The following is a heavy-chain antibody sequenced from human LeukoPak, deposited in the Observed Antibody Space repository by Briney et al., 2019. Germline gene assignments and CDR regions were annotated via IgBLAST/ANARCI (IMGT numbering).Heavy chain of an antibody. D-gene: IGHD4-11*01. CDR2: SRADNGDT. CDR1: GYKFLSHG. J-gene: IGHJ1*01. Sequence: GASVRVSCKTSGYKFLSHGISWVRQAPGQGLEWLGWSRADNGDTRFAQKFQGRFTMTTDTSTSTAHMELRSLRSDDTAVYYCARDWPTVIADFWGQGTLVTVSS. V-gene: IGHV1-18*04. CDR3: ARDWPTVIADF.